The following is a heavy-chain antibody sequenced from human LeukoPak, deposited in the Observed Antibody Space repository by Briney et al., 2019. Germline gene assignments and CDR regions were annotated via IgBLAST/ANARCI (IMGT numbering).Heavy chain of an antibody. V-gene: IGHV3-23*01. Sequence: PGGSLRLSCAASGFTFSSYSMTWVRQAPGKGLEWVSVISGSGDTTYYAASVKGRFTISRDNSKNTLYLQMNSLRGEDTAVYHCAKEEAENWVRGTLDYWGQGTLVTVSS. J-gene: IGHJ4*02. CDR2: ISGSGDTT. CDR3: AKEEAENWVRGTLDY. D-gene: IGHD3-10*01. CDR1: GFTFSSYS.